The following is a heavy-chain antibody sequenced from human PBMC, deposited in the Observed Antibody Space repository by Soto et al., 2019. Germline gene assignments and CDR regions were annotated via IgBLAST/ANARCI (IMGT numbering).Heavy chain of an antibody. CDR3: ARGGDTTQVDF. CDR1: GDSISSGGYR. Sequence: QVQLQESGPGLVKPSQTLSLTCTVSGDSISSGGYRWSWIRQHPGEGLEWIGFRYNSGSTSYNPSLKSRANLSVDTSTNQFSLSLRSVTAADTAVYYCARGGDTTQVDFWGQGTLVTVSS. CDR2: RYNSGST. D-gene: IGHD3-16*01. J-gene: IGHJ4*02. V-gene: IGHV4-31*03.